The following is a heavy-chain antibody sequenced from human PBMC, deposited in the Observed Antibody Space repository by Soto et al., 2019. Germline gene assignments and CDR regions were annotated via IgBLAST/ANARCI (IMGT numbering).Heavy chain of an antibody. CDR1: GYTFTSYG. CDR2: ISAYNGNT. Sequence: GASVKVSCKASGYTFTSYGISWVRQAPGQGLEWMGWISAYNGNTNYAQKLQGRVTMTTDTSTSTAYMELRSLRSDDTAVYYCARDPRRYYDSSGYPRLLDYWGQGTLVTVSS. D-gene: IGHD3-22*01. V-gene: IGHV1-18*01. J-gene: IGHJ4*02. CDR3: ARDPRRYYDSSGYPRLLDY.